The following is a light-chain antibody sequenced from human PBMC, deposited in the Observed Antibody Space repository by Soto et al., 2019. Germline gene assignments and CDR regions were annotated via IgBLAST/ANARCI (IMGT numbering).Light chain of an antibody. V-gene: IGKV3-15*01. J-gene: IGKJ1*01. Sequence: VMTQSPSTLSVSPGERATLSCRASQGVNSDLAWYQKKPGQAPRLLIYGASTRATGIPARFSGGGSGTEFTLTISSLQSEDFAVYYCQQNNNLPLTFGQGTKVDI. CDR2: GAS. CDR1: QGVNSD. CDR3: QQNNNLPLT.